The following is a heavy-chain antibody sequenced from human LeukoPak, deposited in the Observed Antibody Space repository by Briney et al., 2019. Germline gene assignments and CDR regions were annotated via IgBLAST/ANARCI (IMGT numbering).Heavy chain of an antibody. CDR3: ARDRWDYYDSSTIDY. V-gene: IGHV3-48*04. CDR1: GFTFSSYS. J-gene: IGHJ4*02. Sequence: QAGGSLRLSCAASGFTFSSYSMNWVRQAPGKGLEWVSYISSSSSTIYYADSVKGRFTISRDNAKNSLYLQMNSLGAEDTAVYYCARDRWDYYDSSTIDYWGQGTLVTVSS. D-gene: IGHD3-22*01. CDR2: ISSSSSTI.